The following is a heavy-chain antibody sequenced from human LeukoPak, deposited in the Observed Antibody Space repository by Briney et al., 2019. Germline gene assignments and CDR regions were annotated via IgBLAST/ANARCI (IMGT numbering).Heavy chain of an antibody. D-gene: IGHD5-12*01. J-gene: IGHJ6*02. CDR3: AKGGVSGYTDYRAYMDV. Sequence: KTGGSLRLSCAASGFTFSSYAMSWVRQAPGKGLECVSAISGSGGSTYYADSVKGRFTISRDNSKNTLYLQMNSLRAEDTAVYYCAKGGVSGYTDYRAYMDVWGQGTTVTVSS. CDR2: ISGSGGST. V-gene: IGHV3-23*01. CDR1: GFTFSSYA.